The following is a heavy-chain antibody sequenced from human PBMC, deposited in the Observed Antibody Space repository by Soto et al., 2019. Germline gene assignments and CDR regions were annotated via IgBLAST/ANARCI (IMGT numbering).Heavy chain of an antibody. CDR2: IYYSGST. J-gene: IGHJ6*02. CDR3: ARHVMTGPYNYCCSGLEV. D-gene: IGHD3-9*01. CDR1: GGSITSSGYY. V-gene: IGHV4-39*01. Sequence: QLQLRESGPGLVKPSETLSLTCSVSGGSITSSGYYWGWIRQPPGKGLEWIGNIYYSGSTYYNPSLKSRVTMSVDTSKNQFSLNLSSVTAADTAVYFCARHVMTGPYNYCCSGLEVWGQGTTVTVSS.